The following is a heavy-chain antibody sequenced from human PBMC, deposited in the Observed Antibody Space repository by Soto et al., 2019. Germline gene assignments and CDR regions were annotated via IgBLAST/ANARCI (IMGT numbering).Heavy chain of an antibody. Sequence: QVQLVQSGAEVKKPGSSVKVSCKASGGTFSSYTISWVRQAPGQGLEWMGRIIPILGIANYAQKFQGRVTITADKSTSTAYMELSSLRSEDTAVYYCARDPPIGDSSGYANYYYYGMDVWGQGTTVTVSS. J-gene: IGHJ6*02. CDR1: GGTFSSYT. CDR2: IIPILGIA. D-gene: IGHD3-22*01. V-gene: IGHV1-69*08. CDR3: ARDPPIGDSSGYANYYYYGMDV.